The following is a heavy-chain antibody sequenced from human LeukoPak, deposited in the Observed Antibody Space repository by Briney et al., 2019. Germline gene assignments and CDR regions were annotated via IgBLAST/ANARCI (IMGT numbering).Heavy chain of an antibody. CDR1: GYTFTSYG. CDR2: ISPNNGNT. V-gene: IGHV1-18*01. CDR3: ARDDCSSTSCYLYYFDY. Sequence: ASVKVSCKASGYTFTSYGISWVRQAPGQGLEWVGWISPNNGNTNYAQKLQGRVTMTTDTSTSTAYMELRSLRSDDTAVYYCARDDCSSTSCYLYYFDYSGQGTLVPVSS. J-gene: IGHJ4*02. D-gene: IGHD2-2*01.